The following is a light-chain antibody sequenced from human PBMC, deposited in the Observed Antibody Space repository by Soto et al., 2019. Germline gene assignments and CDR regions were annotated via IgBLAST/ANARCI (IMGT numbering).Light chain of an antibody. CDR3: QQYDSYSLRT. V-gene: IGKV1-5*03. J-gene: IGKJ1*01. Sequence: DIQMTQSPSTLSASVGDRVTITCRASQTITTSLAWYQQKPGKAPKLLIYKASSLESGVPSRFSGSGSGTEFSLNISSLQPDDFETYYCQQYDSYSLRTFGQGTKVEI. CDR2: KAS. CDR1: QTITTS.